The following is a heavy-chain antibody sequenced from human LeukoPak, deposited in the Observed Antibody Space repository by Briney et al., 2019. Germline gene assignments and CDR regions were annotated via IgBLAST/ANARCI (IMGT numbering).Heavy chain of an antibody. V-gene: IGHV1-18*01. J-gene: IGHJ4*02. CDR1: GYTFNSYH. CDR2: ISVNNGDT. CDR3: ARSQLLPPLFDH. Sequence: ASVKVSCKTSGYTFNSYHMSWVRQAPGQGLEWMGWISVNNGDTNHAQKVQGRVTMTTDTSTSTAYMELSSLTSDDTAVYYCARSQLLPPLFDHWGQGTLVTVSS. D-gene: IGHD2-2*01.